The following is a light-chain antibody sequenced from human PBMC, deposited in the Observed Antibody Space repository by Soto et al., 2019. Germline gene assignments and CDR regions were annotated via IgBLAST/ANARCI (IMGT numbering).Light chain of an antibody. CDR3: RSYTSNSTCV. CDR2: DVS. CDR1: SSDVGVYNY. J-gene: IGLJ1*01. Sequence: QSVLTQPASVSGSPGQSITISCTGTSSDVGVYNYVSWYQQHPGKAPKLMIYDVSNRPSGVSNRFSGSKSGNTASLTISGLQAEDEADYYCRSYTSNSTCVFGTGTKVTVL. V-gene: IGLV2-14*01.